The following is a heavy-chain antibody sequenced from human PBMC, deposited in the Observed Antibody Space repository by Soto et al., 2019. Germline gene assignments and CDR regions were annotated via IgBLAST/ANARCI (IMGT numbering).Heavy chain of an antibody. CDR1: GYTFTSYY. Sequence: GASVKVSCKASGYTFTSYYMHGVRQAPGQGLEWMGIINPSGGSTSYAQKFQGRVTMTRDTSTSTVYMELSSLRSEDTAVYYCARGFGCSSTSCYSGRLWNNWFDPWGQGTLVTVSS. CDR3: ARGFGCSSTSCYSGRLWNNWFDP. V-gene: IGHV1-46*03. CDR2: INPSGGST. D-gene: IGHD2-2*01. J-gene: IGHJ5*02.